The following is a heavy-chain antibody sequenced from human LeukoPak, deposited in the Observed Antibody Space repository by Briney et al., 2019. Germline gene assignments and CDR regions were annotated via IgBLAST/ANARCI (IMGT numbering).Heavy chain of an antibody. J-gene: IGHJ6*03. V-gene: IGHV1-8*01. CDR3: AILRGYCSSTSCYRENYYYYYMDV. CDR1: GYTFTSYD. D-gene: IGHD2-2*02. Sequence: ASVKVSCKASGYTFTSYDINWVRQATGQGLEWMGWMNPNSGNTGYAQKFQGRVTMTRNTPISTAYMELSSLRSEDTAVYYCAILRGYCSSTSCYRENYYYYYMDVWGKGTTVTVSS. CDR2: MNPNSGNT.